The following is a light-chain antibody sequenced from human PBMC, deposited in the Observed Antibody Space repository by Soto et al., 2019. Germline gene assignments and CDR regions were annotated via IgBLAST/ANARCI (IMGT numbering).Light chain of an antibody. Sequence: DIQMTQSPSSVSASVGDRVTITCRASQGIDSRLSWYQQKPGTAPKLLIYATSSLQSGVPSRFSGSGSGTDFTLTISSLQPEYFATYYCQQAKSSAWTFGQGTKVEIK. CDR3: QQAKSSAWT. J-gene: IGKJ1*01. V-gene: IGKV1-12*01. CDR1: QGIDSR. CDR2: ATS.